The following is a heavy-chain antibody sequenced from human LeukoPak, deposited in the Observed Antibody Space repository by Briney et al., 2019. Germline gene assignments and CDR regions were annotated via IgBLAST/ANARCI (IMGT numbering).Heavy chain of an antibody. D-gene: IGHD1-1*01. Sequence: PGGSLRLSCAASGFTFNIFSMNWVRQAPGKGLEWVSYISSSSSTIYYVDSVKGRFTISRDNGNNSVYLQMNSLRAEDTAVYYCARGRTGTAWNWFDPWGQGTLVTVSS. V-gene: IGHV3-48*01. J-gene: IGHJ5*02. CDR3: ARGRTGTAWNWFDP. CDR2: ISSSSSTI. CDR1: GFTFNIFS.